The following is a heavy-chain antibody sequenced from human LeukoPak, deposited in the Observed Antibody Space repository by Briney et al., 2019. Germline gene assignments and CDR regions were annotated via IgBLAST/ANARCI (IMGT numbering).Heavy chain of an antibody. Sequence: SETLSLTCTVSGGSISSSSYYWGWIRQPPGKGLEWIGSVYSSGSTYYNPSLKSRVTISVDTSKNQFSLKLSSVTAADTAVYYCATNEWSGYYFEYWGQGTLVPVSS. V-gene: IGHV4-39*01. CDR1: GGSISSSSYY. J-gene: IGHJ4*02. CDR3: ATNEWSGYYFEY. D-gene: IGHD3-3*01. CDR2: VYSSGST.